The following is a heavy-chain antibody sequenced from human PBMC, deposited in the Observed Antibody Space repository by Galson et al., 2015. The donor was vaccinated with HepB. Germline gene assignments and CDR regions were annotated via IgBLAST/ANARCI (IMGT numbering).Heavy chain of an antibody. CDR2: ISSSSSTI. J-gene: IGHJ6*03. D-gene: IGHD3-3*01. CDR3: ARQKGYYDFWSDLYYMDV. V-gene: IGHV3-48*02. Sequence: SLRLSCAASGFTFSSYSMNWVRQAPGKGLEWVSYISSSSSTIYYADSVKGRFTISRDNAKNSLYLQMNSLRDEDTAVYYCARQKGYYDFWSDLYYMDVWGKGTTVTVSS. CDR1: GFTFSSYS.